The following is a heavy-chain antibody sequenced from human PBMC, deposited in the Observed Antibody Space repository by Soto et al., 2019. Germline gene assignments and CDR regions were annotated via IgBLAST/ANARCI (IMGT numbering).Heavy chain of an antibody. J-gene: IGHJ4*02. V-gene: IGHV4-31*03. CDR3: ASSRKGGWTCDH. CDR1: GGSSSSGAYY. Sequence: PSDTLSRTCIFSGGSSSSGAYYWSWVRQLPGKGQEWIGYIHSSESSYYTPSLKSRLTISIDTSENQFSLNLNSVTAADTGVYYCASSRKGGWTCDHWGQGTLVTVSS. D-gene: IGHD5-12*01. CDR2: IHSSESS.